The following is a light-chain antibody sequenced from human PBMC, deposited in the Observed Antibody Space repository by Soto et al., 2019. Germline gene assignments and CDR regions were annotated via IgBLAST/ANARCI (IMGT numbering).Light chain of an antibody. CDR1: QSISSW. CDR3: QQANSFPIS. V-gene: IGKV1-5*01. J-gene: IGKJ5*01. Sequence: DIQMTQSTSTLSASVGDRVTITCRASQSISSWLAWYQQKPGKAPKLLIYDASSLESGVPSRFSGSGSGTEFTLTISSLQPEDFATYYCQQANSFPISFGQGTRLEIK. CDR2: DAS.